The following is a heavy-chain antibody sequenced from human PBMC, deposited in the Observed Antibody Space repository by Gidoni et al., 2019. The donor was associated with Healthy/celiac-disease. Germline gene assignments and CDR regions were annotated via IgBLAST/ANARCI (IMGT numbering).Heavy chain of an antibody. CDR2: IYPGDSDT. J-gene: IGHJ4*02. CDR3: ARSPLWAFWSYDFDY. V-gene: IGHV5-51*03. D-gene: IGHD1-26*01. Sequence: EVQLVQSGAEVKKPGESLKISCKGSGYSFTSYWIGWVRQMPGKGLEWMGIIYPGDSDTRYSPSFQGQVTISADKSISTAYLQWSSLKASDTAMYYCARSPLWAFWSYDFDYWGQGTLVTVSS. CDR1: GYSFTSYW.